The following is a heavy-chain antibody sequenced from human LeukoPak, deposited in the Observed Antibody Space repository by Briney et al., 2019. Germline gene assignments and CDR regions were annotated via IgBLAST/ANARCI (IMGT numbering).Heavy chain of an antibody. J-gene: IGHJ4*02. CDR3: ARGGVAAAASIDY. D-gene: IGHD6-13*01. V-gene: IGHV3-53*01. CDR2: IYSDGST. Sequence: GGSLRLSCAASGFTVSSNYMSWLRQAPGKGLEWVSLIYSDGSTYYADSVKGRFTISRDNSKNTLSLQMNSLRADDTAVYYCARGGVAAAASIDYWGQGTLVTVSS. CDR1: GFTVSSNY.